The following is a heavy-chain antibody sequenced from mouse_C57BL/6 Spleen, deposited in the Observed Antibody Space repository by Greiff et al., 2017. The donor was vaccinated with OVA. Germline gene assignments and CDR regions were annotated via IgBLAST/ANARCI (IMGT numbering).Heavy chain of an antibody. V-gene: IGHV1-61*01. D-gene: IGHD2-1*01. J-gene: IGHJ2*01. Sequence: VKLQQPGAELVRPGASVKLSCTASGYTFTSYWMDWVKQRPGQGLEWIGNIYPADSDTHYNQKFKDKATLTVDKSSSTAYMQLSSLTSEDSAVSYCARGLALYYGNYWGQGTTLTVSS. CDR2: IYPADSDT. CDR3: ARGLALYYGNY. CDR1: GYTFTSYW.